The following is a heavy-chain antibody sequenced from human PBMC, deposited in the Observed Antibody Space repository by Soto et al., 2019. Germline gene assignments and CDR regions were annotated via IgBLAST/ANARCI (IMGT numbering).Heavy chain of an antibody. CDR2: MNPNSGET. Sequence: QEQLVQSGAEVKKPGASVKVSCKTSGYTFTDYDINWVRQATGQGLEWIGWMNPNSGETGHAQKFQRRVTMTRSASLSTAYLELSSLRSEDTAVYYCARVAVAARPRWYNWFDPWGQGTLVPVSS. D-gene: IGHD2-15*01. CDR1: GYTFTDYD. CDR3: ARVAVAARPRWYNWFDP. J-gene: IGHJ5*02. V-gene: IGHV1-8*01.